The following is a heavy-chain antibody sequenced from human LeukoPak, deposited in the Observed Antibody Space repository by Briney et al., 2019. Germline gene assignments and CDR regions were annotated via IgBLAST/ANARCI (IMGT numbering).Heavy chain of an antibody. CDR2: SSYTGST. Sequence: PSETLSLTCTVSGASISKYYWSWIRQTPGKRLEWIAYSSYTGSTALNPSLKSRVTISVDTSKNQFSLKLSSVTAADTAVYYCARGAPTGLYYFDYWGQGTLVTVSS. V-gene: IGHV4-59*01. CDR1: GASISKYY. D-gene: IGHD1-1*01. CDR3: ARGAPTGLYYFDY. J-gene: IGHJ4*02.